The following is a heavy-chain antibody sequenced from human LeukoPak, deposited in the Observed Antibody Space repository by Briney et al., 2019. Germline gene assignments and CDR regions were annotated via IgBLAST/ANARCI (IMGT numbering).Heavy chain of an antibody. CDR3: ARDRVVPAAIIYYYYGMDV. J-gene: IGHJ6*02. CDR1: GGSISSGGYS. V-gene: IGHV4-30-2*01. Sequence: SETLSLTCAVSGGSISSGGYSWSWIRQPPGKGLEWIGYIYHSGSTYYNPSLKSRVTISVDRSKNQFSLKLSSVTAADTAVYYCARDRVVPAAIIYYYYGMDVWGQGTTVTVSS. CDR2: IYHSGST. D-gene: IGHD2-2*01.